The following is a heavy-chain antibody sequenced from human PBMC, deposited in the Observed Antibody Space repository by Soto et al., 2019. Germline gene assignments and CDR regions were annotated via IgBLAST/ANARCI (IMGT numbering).Heavy chain of an antibody. V-gene: IGHV4-61*01. D-gene: IGHD3-22*01. CDR3: ARANYFESSGPFDY. CDR2: IYYSGST. J-gene: IGHJ4*02. CDR1: GGSVSSGSYY. Sequence: SETLSLTCTVSGGSVSSGSYYWSWIRQPPGKGLEWIGYIYYSGSTNYNPSLKSRVTLSVDTSTKQFSLKVSSVTAADTAVYYCARANYFESSGPFDYWGQGTLVTVSS.